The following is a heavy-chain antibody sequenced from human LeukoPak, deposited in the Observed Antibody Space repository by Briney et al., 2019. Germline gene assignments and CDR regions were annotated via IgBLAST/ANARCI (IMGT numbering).Heavy chain of an antibody. J-gene: IGHJ4*02. D-gene: IGHD3-22*01. V-gene: IGHV3-30*04. CDR2: ISYDGSNK. Sequence: PGGSLRLSCAASGFTFSSYAMHWVRQAPGKGLEWVAVISYDGSNKYYADSVKGRFTISRDNSKNTLYLQMNSLRAEDTAVYYCARGTPTYYYDSSGYGGVDYWGQGTLVTVSS. CDR3: ARGTPTYYYDSSGYGGVDY. CDR1: GFTFSSYA.